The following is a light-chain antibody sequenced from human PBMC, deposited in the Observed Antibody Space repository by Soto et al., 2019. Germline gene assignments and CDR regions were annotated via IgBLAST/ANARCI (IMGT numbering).Light chain of an antibody. Sequence: QSALTQPPSASGSPGQSVTISCTGTSSDVGGYNYVSWYRQYPGKAPKLMIYEVNKRPAGVPDRLSGSKFGNTASLTVSGLKAEDEADYYCSSYAGSNNFVIFGGGTKLTVL. CDR1: SSDVGGYNY. CDR2: EVN. CDR3: SSYAGSNNFVI. V-gene: IGLV2-8*01. J-gene: IGLJ2*01.